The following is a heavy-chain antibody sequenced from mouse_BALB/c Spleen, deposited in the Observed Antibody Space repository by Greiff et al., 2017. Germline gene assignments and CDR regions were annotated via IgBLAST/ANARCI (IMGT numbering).Heavy chain of an antibody. CDR3: ARSLFDY. CDR2: IYPGHSDT. Sequence: VQRVESGTVLASPGASVKMSCKASGYSFTSYWMHWVKQRPGQGLEWIGSIYPGHSDTSYNQKFKDKATLTVDKSSSTAYMQLSSPTSEDSAVYYCARSLFDYWGQGTTLTVSS. J-gene: IGHJ2*01. CDR1: GYSFTSYW. V-gene: IGHV1-87*01.